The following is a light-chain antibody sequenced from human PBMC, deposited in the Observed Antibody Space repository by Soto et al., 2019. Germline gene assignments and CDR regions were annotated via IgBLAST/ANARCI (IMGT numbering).Light chain of an antibody. CDR1: QSVSSY. J-gene: IGKJ3*01. CDR2: DAS. V-gene: IGKV3-11*01. Sequence: EIVLTQSPATLSLSPGERATLSCRASQSVSSYLAWYQQKPGQAPRLLIYDASNRATGIPARFSGSGSGTDFTLTISSLEPEDFAVYYCQQRSNWPPVLIFGPGTKVDIK. CDR3: QQRSNWPPVLI.